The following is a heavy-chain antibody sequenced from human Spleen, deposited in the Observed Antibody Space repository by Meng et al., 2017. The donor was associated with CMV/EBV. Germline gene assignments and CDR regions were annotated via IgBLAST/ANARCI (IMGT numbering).Heavy chain of an antibody. CDR2: AVPKSGVT. J-gene: IGHJ5*02. Sequence: CKASGYTFSDYSMHWVRQAPGQGLEWMGWAVPKSGVTNYARRFQGRVTMTLDMSTSTAYMELSSLRSDDTAVYYCARGFSLSPFDPWGQGTLVTVSS. V-gene: IGHV1-2*02. CDR3: ARGFSLSPFDP. D-gene: IGHD3-16*02. CDR1: GYTFSDYS.